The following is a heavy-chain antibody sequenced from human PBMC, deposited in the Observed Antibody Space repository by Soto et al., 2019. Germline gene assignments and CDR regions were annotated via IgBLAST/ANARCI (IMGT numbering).Heavy chain of an antibody. V-gene: IGHV1-69*13. D-gene: IGHD6-6*01. CDR1: GGTFSSYA. CDR3: AREHIALYSSSDYYFDY. CDR2: IIPIFGTA. J-gene: IGHJ4*02. Sequence: SVKVSCKASGGTFSSYAISWVRQDPGKRIERMGGIIPIFGTANYAQKFQGRVTITADESTSTAYMELSSLRSEDTAVYYCAREHIALYSSSDYYFDYWGQGTLVTVSS.